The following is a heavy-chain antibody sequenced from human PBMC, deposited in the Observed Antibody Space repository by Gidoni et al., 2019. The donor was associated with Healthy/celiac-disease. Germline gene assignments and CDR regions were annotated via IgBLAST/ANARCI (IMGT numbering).Heavy chain of an antibody. CDR3: ARTRTRYCTNGVCYLSYFDY. CDR2: IIPIFGTA. CDR1: GGPFRRYA. J-gene: IGHJ4*02. D-gene: IGHD2-8*01. Sequence: QVQLVQSGAEVKKPGSSVKVSCKPSGGPFRRYALSWVRQAPGQGLEWMGGIIPIFGTANYAQKCQGRVTMTADESTSTAYMELSSLRSEDTAVYYCARTRTRYCTNGVCYLSYFDYWGQGTLVTVSS. V-gene: IGHV1-69*01.